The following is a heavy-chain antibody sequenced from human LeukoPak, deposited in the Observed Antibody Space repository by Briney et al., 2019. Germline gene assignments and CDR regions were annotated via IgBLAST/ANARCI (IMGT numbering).Heavy chain of an antibody. J-gene: IGHJ3*02. CDR2: ISYDGSNK. Sequence: PGGSLRLSCAASGFTFSSYAMHWVRQAPGKGLEWVAVISYDGSNKYYADSVKGRFAISRDNSKNTLYLQMNSLRAEDTAVYYCAREQIAAAGMGDAFDIWGQGTMVTVS. V-gene: IGHV3-30*09. D-gene: IGHD6-13*01. CDR3: AREQIAAAGMGDAFDI. CDR1: GFTFSSYA.